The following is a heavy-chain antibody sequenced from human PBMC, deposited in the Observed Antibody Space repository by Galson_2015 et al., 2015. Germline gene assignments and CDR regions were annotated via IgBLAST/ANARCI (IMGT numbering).Heavy chain of an antibody. D-gene: IGHD2-21*02. CDR1: GYSFTDYW. CDR2: IYPGDSDT. V-gene: IGHV5-51*01. CDR3: ARHADSGDSASHFQH. J-gene: IGHJ1*01. Sequence: QSGAEVKKPGDCLQISCEASGYSFTDYWIGWVRQMPGKGLEWMGIIYPGDSDTRYSPSFQGQVTFSADKSINTAYLQWTSLKASDTAMYYCARHADSGDSASHFQHWGQGTLVTVSS.